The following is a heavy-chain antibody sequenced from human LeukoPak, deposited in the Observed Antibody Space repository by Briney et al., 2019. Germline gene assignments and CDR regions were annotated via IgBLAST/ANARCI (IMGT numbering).Heavy chain of an antibody. CDR1: GYTFTSYD. Sequence: ASVKVSCKASGYTFTSYDINWVRQATGQGLEWMGWMNPNSGNTGYAQKFQGRVTMTRNTSISTAYMELSSLRAEDTAVYYCAKYPVGTSLTYYFDYWGQGTLVTVSS. CDR3: AKYPVGTSLTYYFDY. V-gene: IGHV1-8*01. J-gene: IGHJ4*02. CDR2: MNPNSGNT. D-gene: IGHD2/OR15-2a*01.